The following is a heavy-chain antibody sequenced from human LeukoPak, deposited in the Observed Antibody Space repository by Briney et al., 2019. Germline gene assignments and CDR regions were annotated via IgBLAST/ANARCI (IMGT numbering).Heavy chain of an antibody. D-gene: IGHD2-15*01. CDR3: ARDSCSGGSCSIDY. Sequence: SETLSLTCTVSGGSISRGGYYWSWIRQHPGKGLEWIGYIYYSGSTYYNPSLKSRVTISVDTSKNQFSLKLSSVTAADTAVYYCARDSCSGGSCSIDYWGQGTLVTVSS. CDR1: GGSISRGGYY. J-gene: IGHJ4*02. CDR2: IYYSGST. V-gene: IGHV4-31*03.